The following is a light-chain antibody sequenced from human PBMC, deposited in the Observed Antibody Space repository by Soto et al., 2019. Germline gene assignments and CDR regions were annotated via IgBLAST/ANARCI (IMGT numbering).Light chain of an antibody. V-gene: IGKV2-28*01. CDR1: QSLLHSNGYNY. CDR2: FVS. Sequence: IAMTQSPLTLPVTPGEPASISCRSSQSLLHSNGYNYLDWYLQKPGQSPQLLMYFVSHQASGIPDRFRGSGSGKDFTLKISRVAAEDVGVYYCMQDLEMPLTFGPGTNVEIK. CDR3: MQDLEMPLT. J-gene: IGKJ3*01.